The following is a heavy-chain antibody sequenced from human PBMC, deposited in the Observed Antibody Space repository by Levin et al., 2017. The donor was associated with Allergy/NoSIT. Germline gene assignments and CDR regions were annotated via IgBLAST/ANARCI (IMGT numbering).Heavy chain of an antibody. CDR1: GFSLSTSGVG. V-gene: IGHV2-5*02. CDR2: IYWDDDK. CDR3: AHRRTYCSGGSCYSVGFDP. D-gene: IGHD2-15*01. J-gene: IGHJ5*02. Sequence: SGPTLVKPTQTLTLTCTFSGFSLSTSGVGVGWIRQPPGKALEWLALIYWDDDKRYSPSLKSRLTITKDTSKNQVVLTMTNMDPVDTATYYCAHRRTYCSGGSCYSVGFDPWGQGTLVTVSS.